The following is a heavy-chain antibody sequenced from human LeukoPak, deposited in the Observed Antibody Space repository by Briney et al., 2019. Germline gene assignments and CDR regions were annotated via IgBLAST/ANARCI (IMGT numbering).Heavy chain of an antibody. CDR2: INPSGGRT. Sequence: GASVKVSCKASGYTFTSYYIHWVRQAPGQGLEWMGVINPSGGRTTYAQKFQGRVTMTRDTSTSTVYMELSSLRSDDTAVYYCAGVNSYGYYYYYGMDVWGQGTTVTVSS. V-gene: IGHV1-46*01. J-gene: IGHJ6*02. CDR1: GYTFTSYY. CDR3: AGVNSYGYYYYYGMDV. D-gene: IGHD5-18*01.